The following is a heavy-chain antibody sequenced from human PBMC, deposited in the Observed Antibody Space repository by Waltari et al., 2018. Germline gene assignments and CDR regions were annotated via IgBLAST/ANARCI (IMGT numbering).Heavy chain of an antibody. J-gene: IGHJ4*02. Sequence: EVQLVESGGGLVQPGGSLRLSCAASGFTLSTRWMSWVRQAPGKGLEWVANINQDGREKYYVDSMKGRVTISRDNAKHSLFLQMDSLRAEDTAVYFCAMAAGTLYWGQGTLVTVSS. CDR3: AMAAGTLY. D-gene: IGHD6-13*01. CDR2: INQDGREK. CDR1: GFTLSTRW. V-gene: IGHV3-7*01.